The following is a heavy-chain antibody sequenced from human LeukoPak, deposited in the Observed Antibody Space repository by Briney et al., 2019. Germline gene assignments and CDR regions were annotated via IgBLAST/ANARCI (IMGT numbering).Heavy chain of an antibody. J-gene: IGHJ4*02. CDR3: ARGGYYYDSSGNDY. Sequence: SETLSLTCTVSGGSISSGDYYWSWIRQPPGKGLEWIGYIYYSGSTYYNPSLKSRVTISLDTSKNQFSLKLSSVTAADTAVYYCARGGYYYDSSGNDYWGQGTLVTVSS. V-gene: IGHV4-30-4*08. D-gene: IGHD3-22*01. CDR2: IYYSGST. CDR1: GGSISSGDYY.